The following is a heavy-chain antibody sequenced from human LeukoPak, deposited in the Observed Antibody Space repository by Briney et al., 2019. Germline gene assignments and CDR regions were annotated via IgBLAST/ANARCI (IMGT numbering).Heavy chain of an antibody. J-gene: IGHJ5*02. Sequence: GGSLRLSCAASGVIFSCYAMSWARAPPGEGGEEVGGICGSGGSTYYADSVKGRFTISRDNSKNTLYLQMNSLRAEDTAVYYCAKLPIVVVVAATWWFDPWGQGTLVTVSS. V-gene: IGHV3-23*01. CDR2: ICGSGGST. CDR3: AKLPIVVVVAATWWFDP. D-gene: IGHD2-15*01. CDR1: GVIFSCYA.